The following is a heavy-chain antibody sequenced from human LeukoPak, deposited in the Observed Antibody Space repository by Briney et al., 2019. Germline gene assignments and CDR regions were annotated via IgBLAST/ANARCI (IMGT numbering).Heavy chain of an antibody. V-gene: IGHV3-74*01. J-gene: IGHJ6*03. CDR3: ARGSRHDDFTWYYYYYMDV. CDR2: INSDGINT. D-gene: IGHD1-1*01. Sequence: PGGSLRLSCAASGFTFSNYWMHWVRQAPGKGLVWVSRINSDGINTSYADSVKGRFTISRDNAKNTLNLQMNSLRAEDTAVYYCARGSRHDDFTWYYYYYMDVWGKGTTVTVSS. CDR1: GFTFSNYW.